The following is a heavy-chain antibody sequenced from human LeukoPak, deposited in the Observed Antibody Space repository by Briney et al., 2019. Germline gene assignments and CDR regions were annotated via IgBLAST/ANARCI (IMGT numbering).Heavy chain of an antibody. CDR1: GYTFTGYY. J-gene: IGHJ4*02. Sequence: ASVKVSCKASGYTFTGYYMHWVRRAPGQGLEWMGWINPNSGGTNYAQKFQGWVTMTRDTSISTAYMELSRLRSDDTAVYYCARGVQWFGELPPYYFDYWGQGTLVTVSS. CDR2: INPNSGGT. D-gene: IGHD3-10*01. CDR3: ARGVQWFGELPPYYFDY. V-gene: IGHV1-2*04.